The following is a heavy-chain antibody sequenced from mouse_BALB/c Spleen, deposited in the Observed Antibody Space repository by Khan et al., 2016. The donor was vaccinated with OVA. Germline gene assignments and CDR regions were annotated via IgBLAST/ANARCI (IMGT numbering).Heavy chain of an antibody. CDR3: TRHGFVAWFTY. CDR2: IDPFSGGT. V-gene: IGHV1S135*01. CDR1: GYSFTNYY. J-gene: IGHJ3*01. Sequence: EVQLQQSGPELMKPGASVKISCKASGYSFTNYYIHWVIQSHGKSLEWIGYIDPFSGGTTYNQKFKGKATLTVDKSSSTAYIHLSSLTSEDSAVYYCTRHGFVAWFTYWGQGTLVTVSA. D-gene: IGHD2-2*01.